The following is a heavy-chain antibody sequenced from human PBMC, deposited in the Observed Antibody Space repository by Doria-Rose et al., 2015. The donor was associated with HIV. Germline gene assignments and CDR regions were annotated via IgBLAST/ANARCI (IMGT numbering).Heavy chain of an antibody. CDR2: IFYTGST. CDR1: GGSISHYY. V-gene: IGHV4-59*01. D-gene: IGHD1-26*01. CDR3: ARVLSGTYDY. Sequence: QVQLQESGPGLVKPSETLSLTCSVSGGSISHYYWSWIRQLPGKGLEYIGDIFYTGSTNYSHYLKRRVSISIDTSKNKFSLRLSSVTAADTAVYYCARVLSGTYDYWGQGTLVTVSS. J-gene: IGHJ4*02.